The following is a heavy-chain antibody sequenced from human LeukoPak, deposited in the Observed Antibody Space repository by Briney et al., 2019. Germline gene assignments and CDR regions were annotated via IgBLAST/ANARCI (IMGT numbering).Heavy chain of an antibody. CDR3: AREHSSDPEPHSLYYYGMDV. CDR1: GFTFSSYA. Sequence: GGSLRLSCAASGFTFSSYAMHWVRQAPGKGLEWVAVISYDGSNKYYADSVKGRFTISRDNSKNTLYLQMNSLGAEDTAVYYCAREHSSDPEPHSLYYYGMDVWGQGTTVTVSS. CDR2: ISYDGSNK. V-gene: IGHV3-30-3*01. J-gene: IGHJ6*02. D-gene: IGHD6-19*01.